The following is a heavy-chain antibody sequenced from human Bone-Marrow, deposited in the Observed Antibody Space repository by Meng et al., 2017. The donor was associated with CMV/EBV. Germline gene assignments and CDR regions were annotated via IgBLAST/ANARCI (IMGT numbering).Heavy chain of an antibody. Sequence: KPPGGNFSSYSFSWVRQAPGQGLEWMGRIIPMLGITNYAQNFQGRVTITADKSTSTVYMDLSSLRSEDTAVYYCARGRRDGYNQGFDYWGQGTLVTVSS. J-gene: IGHJ4*02. CDR2: IIPMLGIT. D-gene: IGHD5-24*01. CDR1: GGNFSSYS. V-gene: IGHV1-69*04. CDR3: ARGRRDGYNQGFDY.